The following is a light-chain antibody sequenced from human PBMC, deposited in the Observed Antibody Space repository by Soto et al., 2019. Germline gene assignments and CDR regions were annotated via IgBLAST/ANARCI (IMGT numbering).Light chain of an antibody. V-gene: IGLV1-40*01. CDR3: QSYDISLDAYV. CDR1: RSNIGADYD. Sequence: QSVLTQPPSVSGAPGQTVTISCTGSRSNIGADYDVHWYQQLPETAPKLLLSDKKNRPSGVPDRFSESRSGTSASLVITGLQAEDEGDYYCQSYDISLDAYVFGTGTKVTVL. J-gene: IGLJ1*01. CDR2: DKK.